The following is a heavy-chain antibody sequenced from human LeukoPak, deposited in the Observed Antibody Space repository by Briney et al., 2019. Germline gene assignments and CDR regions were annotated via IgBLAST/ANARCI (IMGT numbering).Heavy chain of an antibody. Sequence: PGGSLRLSCAASGFXFSSYGMHWVRQTPGKGLEWVAVISYDGSNKYYADSVKGRFTISRDNSKNTLYLQMNSLRAEGTAVYYCAKGYSGYIDYWGQGTLVTVSS. CDR3: AKGYSGYIDY. D-gene: IGHD5-12*01. CDR1: GFXFSSYG. V-gene: IGHV3-30*18. CDR2: ISYDGSNK. J-gene: IGHJ4*02.